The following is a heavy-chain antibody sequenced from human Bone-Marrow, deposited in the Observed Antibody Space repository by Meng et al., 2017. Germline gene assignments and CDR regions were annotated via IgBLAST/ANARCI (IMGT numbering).Heavy chain of an antibody. Sequence: GESLKISCAASGFTFNSYEMIWVRQAPGKGLEWVSYISSSGSTIYSADSVKGRFTISTDNAKNSLYLQMNSLRAEDTAVYYCARAHGLWGQRTLVTVSS. CDR3: ARAHGL. V-gene: IGHV3-48*03. D-gene: IGHD2-8*01. J-gene: IGHJ4*02. CDR2: ISSSGSTI. CDR1: GFTFNSYE.